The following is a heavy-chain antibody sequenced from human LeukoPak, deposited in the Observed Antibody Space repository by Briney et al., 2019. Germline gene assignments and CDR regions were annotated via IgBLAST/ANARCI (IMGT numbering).Heavy chain of an antibody. CDR3: ARDVSRGSSKTFDY. V-gene: IGHV3-21*01. CDR2: ISSSSSYI. D-gene: IGHD1-26*01. Sequence: PGGSLRLSCAASGFTFSSYSMNWVRQAPGKGLEWVSSISSSSSYIYYADSVKGRFTISRDKTKTSLYLRMNSLRAEDTAVYYCARDVSRGSSKTFDYWGQGTLVTVSS. CDR1: GFTFSSYS. J-gene: IGHJ4*02.